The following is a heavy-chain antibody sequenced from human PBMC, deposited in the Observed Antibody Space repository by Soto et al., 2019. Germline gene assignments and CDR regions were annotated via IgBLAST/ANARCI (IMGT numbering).Heavy chain of an antibody. CDR3: AKDTLWDTAMVDDAFDI. V-gene: IGHV3-23*01. CDR2: ISGSGGST. J-gene: IGHJ3*02. CDR1: GFTFSSYA. D-gene: IGHD5-18*01. Sequence: GGSLRLSCAASGFTFSSYAMSWVRQAPGKGLEWVSAISGSGGSTYYADSVKGRFTISRDNSKNTLYLQMNSLRAEDTAVYYCAKDTLWDTAMVDDAFDIWGQGTMVT.